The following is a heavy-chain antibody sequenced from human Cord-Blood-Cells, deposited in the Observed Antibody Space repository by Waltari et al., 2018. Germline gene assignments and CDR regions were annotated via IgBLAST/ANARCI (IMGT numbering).Heavy chain of an antibody. CDR2: ISYDGSNK. CDR1: GFPFSSYG. Sequence: QVQLVESGGGVVQPGRSLRLPCAASGFPFSSYGMPWVRQAPGKGLEWVAVISYDGSNKYYADSVKGRFTISRDNSKNTLYLQMNSLRAEDTAVYYCAKQGAARHYFDYWGQGTLVTVSS. V-gene: IGHV3-30*18. J-gene: IGHJ4*02. D-gene: IGHD6-6*01. CDR3: AKQGAARHYFDY.